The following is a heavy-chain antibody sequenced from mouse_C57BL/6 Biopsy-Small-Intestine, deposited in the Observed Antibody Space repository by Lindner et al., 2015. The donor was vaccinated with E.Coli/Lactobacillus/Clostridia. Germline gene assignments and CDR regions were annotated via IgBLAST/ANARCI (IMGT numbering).Heavy chain of an antibody. CDR2: LYPGSGNT. CDR1: FYSFTSYY. V-gene: IGHV1-66*01. Sequence: VQLQESGPELVKPGASVKISCKASFYSFTSYYIHWVKQRPGQGLEWIGWLYPGSGNTSYNEKFKGKATLTADTSSSTAYIQLSSLTSEDSAVYYCARDAVYWYFDVWGTGTTVTVSS. J-gene: IGHJ1*03. CDR3: ARDAVYWYFDV.